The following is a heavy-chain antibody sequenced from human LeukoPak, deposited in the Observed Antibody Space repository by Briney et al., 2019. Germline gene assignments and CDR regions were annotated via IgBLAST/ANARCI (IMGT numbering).Heavy chain of an antibody. V-gene: IGHV3-66*01. CDR1: GFTVSSNY. CDR2: IYSGAST. Sequence: GGSLRLSCAASGFTVSSNYMSWVRQAPGKGLEWVSVIYSGASTYYADSVKGRFTISRDNSKNTLYLQMNSLRAEDTAVYYCAQDRSKSSSWTPVYYYYGMDVWGQGTTVTVSS. D-gene: IGHD6-13*01. J-gene: IGHJ6*02. CDR3: AQDRSKSSSWTPVYYYYGMDV.